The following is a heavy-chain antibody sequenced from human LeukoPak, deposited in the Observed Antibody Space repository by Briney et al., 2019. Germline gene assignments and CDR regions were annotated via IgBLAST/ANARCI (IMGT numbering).Heavy chain of an antibody. CDR2: IIPIFGTA. CDR1: GGTFSSYA. Sequence: ASVKVSCKASGGTFSSYAISWVRQAPGQGLEWMGGIIPIFGTANYAQKFQGRVTITADESTSTAYMELSSLRSEDTAVYYCASNSLYTRELLESNWFDPWGQGTLVTVSS. J-gene: IGHJ5*02. V-gene: IGHV1-69*13. D-gene: IGHD1-26*01. CDR3: ASNSLYTRELLESNWFDP.